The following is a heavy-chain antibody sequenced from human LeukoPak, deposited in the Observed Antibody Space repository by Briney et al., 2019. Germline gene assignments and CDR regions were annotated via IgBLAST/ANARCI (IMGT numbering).Heavy chain of an antibody. V-gene: IGHV4-61*01. CDR1: GGSVSSGSYY. CDR3: ARSPGDYVWGSYRYFDY. Sequence: PSETLSLTCTVSGGSVSSGSYYWSWIRQPPGKGLEWIGYIYYSGSTNYNPSLESRVTISVDTSKNQFSLKLSSVTAADTAVYYCARSPGDYVWGSYRYFDYWGQGTLVTVSS. J-gene: IGHJ4*02. D-gene: IGHD3-16*02. CDR2: IYYSGST.